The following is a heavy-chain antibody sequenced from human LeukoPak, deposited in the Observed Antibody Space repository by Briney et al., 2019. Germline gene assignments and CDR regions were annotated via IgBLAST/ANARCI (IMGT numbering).Heavy chain of an antibody. V-gene: IGHV4-34*01. Sequence: PSETLSLTCAVYGGSFSGYYWSWIRQPPGKGLEWIGEVNHSGSTNYNPSLKSRVTISVDTSKNQFSLKLSSVTAADTAVYYCARASPYYYDSSGYYRAYYYYYMDVWGKGTTVTVSS. CDR1: GGSFSGYY. J-gene: IGHJ6*03. D-gene: IGHD3-22*01. CDR3: ARASPYYYDSSGYYRAYYYYYMDV. CDR2: VNHSGST.